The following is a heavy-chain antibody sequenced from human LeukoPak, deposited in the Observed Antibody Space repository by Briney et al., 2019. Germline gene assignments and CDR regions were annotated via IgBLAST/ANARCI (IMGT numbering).Heavy chain of an antibody. CDR1: GGSISSYY. J-gene: IGHJ3*02. CDR3: ARELGWELLVGDAFDI. D-gene: IGHD1-26*01. Sequence: SETLSLTCTVSGGSISSYYWSWIRQPPGKGLEWIGYIYYSGSTNYNPSLKSRVTISVDTSKNQFSLKLSSVTAADTAVYYCARELGWELLVGDAFDIWGQGTMVTVSS. V-gene: IGHV4-59*12. CDR2: IYYSGST.